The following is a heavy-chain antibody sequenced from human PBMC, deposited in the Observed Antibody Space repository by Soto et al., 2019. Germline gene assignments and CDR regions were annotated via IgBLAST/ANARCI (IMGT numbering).Heavy chain of an antibody. CDR1: GGSISSGGYY. CDR3: ARDRGYDFYLDY. Sequence: PSETLSLTCTVSGGSISSGGYYWSWIRQHPGKGPEWIGYIYYSGSTYYNPSLKSRVTISVDTSKNQFSLKLSSVTAADTAVYYCARDRGYDFYLDYWGQGTLVTVSS. CDR2: IYYSGST. V-gene: IGHV4-31*03. J-gene: IGHJ4*02. D-gene: IGHD3-3*01.